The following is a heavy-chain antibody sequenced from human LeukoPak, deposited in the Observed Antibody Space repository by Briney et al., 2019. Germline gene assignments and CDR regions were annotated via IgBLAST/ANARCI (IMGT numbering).Heavy chain of an antibody. D-gene: IGHD6-13*01. CDR1: GFTFSSYS. J-gene: IGHJ4*02. V-gene: IGHV3-21*01. CDR2: ISSSSSYI. Sequence: GGSLRLSCAASGFTFSSYSMNWVRQAPGKGLEWVSSISSSSSYIYYADSVKGRFTISRDNSKNTLYLQMNSLRAEDTAVYYCAKDRIRSSSWYESDYWGQGTLVTVSS. CDR3: AKDRIRSSSWYESDY.